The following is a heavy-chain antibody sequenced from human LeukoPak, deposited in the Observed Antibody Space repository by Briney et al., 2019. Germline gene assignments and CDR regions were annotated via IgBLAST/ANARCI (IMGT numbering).Heavy chain of an antibody. Sequence: GGSLRLSCEASGLTFSDYYMTWIRQAPGKGLEWVSYISSRGSTIYYADSVKGRFTISRDNAKNSLYLQMNSLRAEDTAVYYCARETRWDFDYWGQGTLVTVSS. CDR3: ARETRWDFDY. CDR1: GLTFSDYY. V-gene: IGHV3-11*04. J-gene: IGHJ4*02. CDR2: ISSRGSTI. D-gene: IGHD5-24*01.